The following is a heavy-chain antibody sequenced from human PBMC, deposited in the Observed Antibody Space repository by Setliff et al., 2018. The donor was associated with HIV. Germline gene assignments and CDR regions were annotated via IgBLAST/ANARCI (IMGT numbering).Heavy chain of an antibody. Sequence: SETLSLTCTVFGGSIDGASYYWTWIRQPAGKGLEWIGHVETIGSTNYNPSLKSRVTISVDTSKNQFSLKLSSVTAADTAVYYCARLYYLVGNWFDPWGQGTLVTVSS. D-gene: IGHD2-2*01. V-gene: IGHV4-61*09. CDR1: GGSIDGASYY. CDR3: ARLYYLVGNWFDP. J-gene: IGHJ5*02. CDR2: VETIGST.